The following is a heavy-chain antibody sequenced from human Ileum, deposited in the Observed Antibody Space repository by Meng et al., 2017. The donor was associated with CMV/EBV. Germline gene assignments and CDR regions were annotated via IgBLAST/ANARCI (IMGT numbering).Heavy chain of an antibody. V-gene: IGHV1-2*02. Sequence: ASVKVSCKASGYTFSGYYMYWVRQAPGQGLEWMGWINPNSGGTNYAQKFQGRVTMTRDTSASTAYMELSSLRSDDTGVYYCAEGDSSGWYDTSLSNWGQGTLVTVSS. J-gene: IGHJ4*02. CDR3: AEGDSSGWYDTSLSN. D-gene: IGHD6-19*01. CDR1: GYTFSGYY. CDR2: INPNSGGT.